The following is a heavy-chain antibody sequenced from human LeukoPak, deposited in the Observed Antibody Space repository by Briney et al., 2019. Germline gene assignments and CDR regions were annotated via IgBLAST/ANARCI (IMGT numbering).Heavy chain of an antibody. CDR2: IYNSLN. CDR1: GASISGYY. CDR3: AILPTV. D-gene: IGHD1-14*01. V-gene: IGHV4-59*01. Sequence: SETLSLTCTVSGASISGYYWSWVRQPPGKRLEFIGYIYNSLNDYNPCLTSRVIISSDPSMNQFSLRLSSMTAADTAEYYCAILPTVWGKGTLVTVSS. J-gene: IGHJ4*02.